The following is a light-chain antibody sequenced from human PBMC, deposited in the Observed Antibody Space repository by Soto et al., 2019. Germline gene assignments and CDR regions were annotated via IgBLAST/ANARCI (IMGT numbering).Light chain of an antibody. CDR2: KAS. CDR3: QQYNNYSAWT. CDR1: QSISSW. V-gene: IGKV1-5*03. J-gene: IGKJ1*01. Sequence: QMTQSPATLSASVGDRVTITCRASQSISSWLAWYQQKPGEAPKLLIYKASSLEIGVPSRFSGSGSGTEFTLTISSLQPDDFATYYCQQYNNYSAWTFGQGTKVDI.